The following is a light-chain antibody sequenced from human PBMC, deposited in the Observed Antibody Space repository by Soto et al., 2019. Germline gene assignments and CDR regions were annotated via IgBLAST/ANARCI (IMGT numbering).Light chain of an antibody. CDR1: QGISSY. CDR3: QQYYSYPST. V-gene: IGKV1-8*01. CDR2: AAS. J-gene: IGKJ2*01. Sequence: AIRMTQSPSSLSASTGDRVTITCRASQGISSYLAWYQQKPGKAPKLLIYAASTLQSGVPSRFSGSGSGTDFTLTISCLQSEDFATYYCQQYYSYPSTFGHGTKLEIK.